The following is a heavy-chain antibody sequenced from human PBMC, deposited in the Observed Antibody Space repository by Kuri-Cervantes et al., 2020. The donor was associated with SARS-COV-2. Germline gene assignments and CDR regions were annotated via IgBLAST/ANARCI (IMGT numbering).Heavy chain of an antibody. V-gene: IGHV4-4*08. CDR2: INNSGST. J-gene: IGHJ6*02. CDR1: GGSFSGYY. CDR3: AREGYCSSTSCYMEDYYYYGMDV. D-gene: IGHD2-2*02. Sequence: SQTLSLTCAVYGGSFSGYYWTWIRQPPGKGLEWLGNINNSGSTNYNPSLKSRVTISVDTSKNQFSLKLSSVTAADTAVYYCAREGYCSSTSCYMEDYYYYGMDVWGQGTTVTVSS.